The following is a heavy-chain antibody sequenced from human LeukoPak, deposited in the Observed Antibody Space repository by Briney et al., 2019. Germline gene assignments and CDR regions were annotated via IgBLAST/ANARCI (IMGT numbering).Heavy chain of an antibody. Sequence: SETLSLTCAVYGGSLSGYYWTWTRQSPGKGLEWIGEINYSGNTNYNRSLKSRVTISADTSKNQFSLSLTSVTAADTAVYYCARRGTAYCRGGNCYSDKYFDYWGQGTQVTVSS. D-gene: IGHD2-15*01. CDR1: GGSLSGYY. CDR3: ARRGTAYCRGGNCYSDKYFDY. CDR2: INYSGNT. V-gene: IGHV4-34*01. J-gene: IGHJ4*02.